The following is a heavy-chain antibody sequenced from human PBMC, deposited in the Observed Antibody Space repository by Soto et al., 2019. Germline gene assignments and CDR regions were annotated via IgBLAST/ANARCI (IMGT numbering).Heavy chain of an antibody. D-gene: IGHD3-10*01. CDR3: ARDTIVRGVTYYYYRMYF. CDR1: GGSFSGYY. Sequence: PSETLSLTCAVYGGSFSGYYWSWIRQPPGKGLEWIGEINHSGSTNYNPSLKSRVTISVNTSKNQFSLKLSSVTAADTAVYYCARDTIVRGVTYYYYRMYFWGQGYKVPGAS. CDR2: INHSGST. J-gene: IGHJ6*02. V-gene: IGHV4-34*01.